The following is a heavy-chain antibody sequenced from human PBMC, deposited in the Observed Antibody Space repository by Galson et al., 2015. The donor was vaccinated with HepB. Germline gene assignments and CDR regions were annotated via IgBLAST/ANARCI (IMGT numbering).Heavy chain of an antibody. CDR3: ARHDLYNWNYKGWFDP. CDR2: IYYSGST. V-gene: IGHV4-39*01. D-gene: IGHD1-7*01. Sequence: ETLSLTCTVSGGSISSSSYYWGWIRQPPGKGLEWIGSIYYSGSTYYNPSLKSRVTISVDTSKNQFSLKLSSVTAADTAVYYCARHDLYNWNYKGWFDPWGQGTMVTVSS. J-gene: IGHJ5*02. CDR1: GGSISSSSYY.